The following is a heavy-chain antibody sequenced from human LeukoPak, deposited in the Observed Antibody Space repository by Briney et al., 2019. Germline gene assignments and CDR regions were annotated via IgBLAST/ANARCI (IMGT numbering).Heavy chain of an antibody. Sequence: SETLSLTCAVSGGSISSGGYSWSWIRQPPGKGPEWIGYIYHSGSTYYNPSLKSRVTISVDRSKNQFSLKLSSVTAADTAVYYCARSLIGYFDLWGRGTLVTVSS. CDR2: IYHSGST. CDR3: ARSLIGYFDL. CDR1: GGSISSGGYS. V-gene: IGHV4-30-2*01. J-gene: IGHJ2*01. D-gene: IGHD2/OR15-2a*01.